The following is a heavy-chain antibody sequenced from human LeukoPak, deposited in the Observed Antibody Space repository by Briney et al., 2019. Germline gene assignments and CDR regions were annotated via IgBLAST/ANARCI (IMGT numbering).Heavy chain of an antibody. V-gene: IGHV4-39*01. D-gene: IGHD3-16*01. CDR2: IYYSGST. CDR3: ARHSGGYYDY. Sequence: SETLSLTCNVSDGSISSSSYYWGWIRQPPGKGLEWIGNIYYSGSTYYSPSLKSRVTISVDTSKNQFSLKLSSVTAADTAVYYCARHSGGYYDYWGQGTLVTVSS. CDR1: DGSISSSSYY. J-gene: IGHJ4*02.